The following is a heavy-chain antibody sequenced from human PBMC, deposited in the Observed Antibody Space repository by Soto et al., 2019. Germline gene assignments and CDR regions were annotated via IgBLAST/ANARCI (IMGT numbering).Heavy chain of an antibody. Sequence: PGESLKISCKGSGCSFTSYWISWVRQMPGKGLEWMGRIDPSDSYTNYSPSFQGHVTISADKSISTAYLQWSSLKASDTAMYYCARIKFLEDYYYYYGMDVWGQGTTVTVSS. CDR1: GCSFTSYW. V-gene: IGHV5-10-1*01. CDR2: IDPSDSYT. D-gene: IGHD3-3*01. J-gene: IGHJ6*02. CDR3: ARIKFLEDYYYYYGMDV.